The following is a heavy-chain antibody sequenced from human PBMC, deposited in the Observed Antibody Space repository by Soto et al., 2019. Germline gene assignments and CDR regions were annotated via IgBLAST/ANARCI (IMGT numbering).Heavy chain of an antibody. CDR3: ARGGDLYCSGGSCYSWFDP. Sequence: ASVKVSCKASGYTFTSYVMHWVRQAPGQGLEWMGWINPNSGGTNYAQKFQGWVTMTRDTSISTAYMELSRLRSDDTAVYYCARGGDLYCSGGSCYSWFDPWGQGTLVTVSS. D-gene: IGHD2-15*01. V-gene: IGHV1-2*04. CDR2: INPNSGGT. CDR1: GYTFTSYV. J-gene: IGHJ5*02.